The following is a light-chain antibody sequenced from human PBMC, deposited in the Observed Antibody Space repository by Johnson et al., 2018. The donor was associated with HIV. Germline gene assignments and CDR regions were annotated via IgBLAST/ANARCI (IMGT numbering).Light chain of an antibody. CDR2: DNN. CDR1: SSNIGNNY. Sequence: QAVLTQPPSVSAAPGQKVTISCSGSSSNIGNNYVSWYQQLPGTAPKLLIYDNNKRPSGIPGRFSGSKSGPSATLGITGLQTGDEADYYCGTWDSSLTSYVFGAGTKVT. CDR3: GTWDSSLTSYV. J-gene: IGLJ1*01. V-gene: IGLV1-51*01.